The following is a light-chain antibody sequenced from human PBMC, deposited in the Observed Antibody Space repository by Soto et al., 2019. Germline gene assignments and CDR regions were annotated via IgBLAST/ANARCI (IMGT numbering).Light chain of an antibody. CDR2: EVF. Sequence: QSALTQPASVSGSPGQSITISCTGTSSDIGAYDYVSWYQQHPGKAPKLMIYEVFRRPSGISYRFSGSKSGNTASLTISGLQAEDEADYYCCSYTTTSTFVFAGGTKLTVL. CDR1: SSDIGAYDY. J-gene: IGLJ2*01. CDR3: CSYTTTSTFV. V-gene: IGLV2-14*03.